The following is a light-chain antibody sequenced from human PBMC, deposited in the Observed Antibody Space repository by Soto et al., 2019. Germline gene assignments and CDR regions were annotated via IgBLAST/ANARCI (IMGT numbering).Light chain of an antibody. J-gene: IGKJ4*01. CDR2: WAS. V-gene: IGKV4-1*01. Sequence: DIVMTQSPDSLAVSLGERATINCKSSQSLLSRSNNKNYVAWFQQRPGQPPKQIIYWASTRESGVPDRFSGSGSGTDVTLSVSSLHAEDVAVYSGQQADCAPITFGGGTKVEIK. CDR1: QSLLSRSNNKNY. CDR3: QQADCAPIT.